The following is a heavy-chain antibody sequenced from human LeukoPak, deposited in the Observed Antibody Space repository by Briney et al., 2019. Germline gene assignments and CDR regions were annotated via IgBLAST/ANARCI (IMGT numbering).Heavy chain of an antibody. CDR2: INPNSGGT. Sequence: ASVKVSCKASGYTFTGYYLHWVRQAPGQGLEWMAWINPNSGGTNYAQRFQGRVTLTRDTSITTAYMELSRLGSDDTAVYYCARESHDSMDVWGKGTTVTVTS. CDR3: ARESHDSMDV. V-gene: IGHV1-2*02. CDR1: GYTFTGYY. J-gene: IGHJ6*03.